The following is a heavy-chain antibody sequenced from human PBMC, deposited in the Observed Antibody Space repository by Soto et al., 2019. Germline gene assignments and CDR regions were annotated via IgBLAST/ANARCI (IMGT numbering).Heavy chain of an antibody. CDR3: ASTIVVVPAATYYYDY. V-gene: IGHV4-59*01. Sequence: PEETLSLTCTVSGGSISSYYWSWIRQPPGKGLEWIGYIYYSGSTNYNPSLKSRVTISVDTSKNQFSLKLSSVTAADTAVYYCASTIVVVPAATYYYDYWGQGTLVTVSS. CDR2: IYYSGST. J-gene: IGHJ4*02. CDR1: GGSISSYY. D-gene: IGHD2-2*01.